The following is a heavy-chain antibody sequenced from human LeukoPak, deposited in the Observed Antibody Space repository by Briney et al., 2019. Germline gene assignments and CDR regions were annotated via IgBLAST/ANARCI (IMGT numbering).Heavy chain of an antibody. J-gene: IGHJ5*02. V-gene: IGHV4-34*01. CDR1: GGSFSGYY. Sequence: SETLSLTCAVYGGSFSGYYWSWIRQPPGKGLEWIGSMYHSGSTYYNPPLKSRVTISEDTSKNQFSLKLRSVTAADTAVYYCARFGLAFDPWGQGTLGTVSS. D-gene: IGHD3-16*01. CDR2: MYHSGST. CDR3: ARFGLAFDP.